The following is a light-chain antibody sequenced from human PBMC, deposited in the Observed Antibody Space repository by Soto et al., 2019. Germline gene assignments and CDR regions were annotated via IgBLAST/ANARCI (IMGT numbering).Light chain of an antibody. CDR3: QQYNRWPPRT. Sequence: EVVMTQSPATLSVSPGERATLSCRASQSISTDLAWYQQKPGQGPRLLIYGASTRATGIPARFSGSGSGTDFTLTINSLQSEDSAVYYCQQYNRWPPRTFGQGTWVEIK. J-gene: IGKJ1*01. CDR2: GAS. V-gene: IGKV3-15*01. CDR1: QSISTD.